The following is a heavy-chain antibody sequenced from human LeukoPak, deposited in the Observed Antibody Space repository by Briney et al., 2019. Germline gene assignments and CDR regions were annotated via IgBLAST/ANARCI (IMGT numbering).Heavy chain of an antibody. J-gene: IGHJ4*02. CDR3: ARAFGVATIPSWFYGDYFDY. CDR1: GYTFTSYG. Sequence: ASVKVSCKASGYTFTSYGISWVRQAPGQGLEWMGWISAYNGNTNYAQKLQGRVTMTTDTSTSTAYMELRSLRSDDTAMYYCARAFGVATIPSWFYGDYFDYWGQGTLVTVSS. V-gene: IGHV1-18*01. CDR2: ISAYNGNT. D-gene: IGHD5-12*01.